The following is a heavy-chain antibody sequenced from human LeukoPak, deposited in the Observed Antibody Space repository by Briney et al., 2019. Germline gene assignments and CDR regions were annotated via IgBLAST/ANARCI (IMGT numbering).Heavy chain of an antibody. CDR3: ARSYGDQTNLYYYYYMDV. J-gene: IGHJ6*03. V-gene: IGHV1-8*03. D-gene: IGHD4-17*01. CDR1: GYTFTSYD. Sequence: GASVKVSCKASGYTFTSYDINWVRQATGQGLEWMGWMNPNSGNTGYAQKFQGRVTITRNTSISTAYMELSSLRSEDTAVYYCARSYGDQTNLYYYYYMDVWGKGTTVTISS. CDR2: MNPNSGNT.